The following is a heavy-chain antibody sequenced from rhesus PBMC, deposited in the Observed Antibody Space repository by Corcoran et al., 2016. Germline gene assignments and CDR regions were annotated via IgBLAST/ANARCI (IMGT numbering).Heavy chain of an antibody. D-gene: IGHD6-31*01. V-gene: IGHV4-73*01. CDR1: GGSISGYYY. J-gene: IGHJ2*01. Sequence: QVKLQQWGEGLVKPSETLSLTCAVYGGSISGYYYWSWIRQPPGKGLEWIGYIYGNSASTNYNPSLKNRVTISKDTSKSQFSLTLSSVTAADTAVYYCARYDGSGWYYWYFDLWGPGTPITISS. CDR2: IYGNSAST. CDR3: ARYDGSGWYYWYFDL.